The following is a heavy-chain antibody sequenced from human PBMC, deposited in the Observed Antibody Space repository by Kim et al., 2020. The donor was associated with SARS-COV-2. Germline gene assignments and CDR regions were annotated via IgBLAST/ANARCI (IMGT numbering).Heavy chain of an antibody. V-gene: IGHV1-3*01. CDR3: ARDLYYYGSGSPIGGNWFDP. J-gene: IGHJ5*02. D-gene: IGHD3-10*01. CDR1: GYTFTSYA. Sequence: ASVKVSCKASGYTFTSYAMHWVRQAPGQRLEWMGWINAGNGNTKYSQKFQGRVTITRDTSASTAYMELSSLRSEDTAVYYCARDLYYYGSGSPIGGNWFDPWGQGTLVTVSS. CDR2: INAGNGNT.